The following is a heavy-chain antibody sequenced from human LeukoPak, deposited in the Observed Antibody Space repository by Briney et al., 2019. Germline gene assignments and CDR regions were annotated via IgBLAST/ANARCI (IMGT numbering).Heavy chain of an antibody. CDR2: IYHSGST. D-gene: IGHD3-16*02. Sequence: SETLSLTCTVSGGSISSSSYYWGWIRQPPGKGLEWIGSIYHSGSTYYNPSLKSRVTISVDTPKNQFSLKLSSVTAADTAVYYCARERYDYVWGSYRYYYYMDVWGKGTTVTVSS. J-gene: IGHJ6*03. V-gene: IGHV4-39*07. CDR3: ARERYDYVWGSYRYYYYMDV. CDR1: GGSISSSSYY.